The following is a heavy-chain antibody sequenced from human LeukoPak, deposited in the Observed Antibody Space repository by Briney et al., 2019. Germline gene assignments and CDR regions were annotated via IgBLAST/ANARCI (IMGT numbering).Heavy chain of an antibody. Sequence: GGSLRLSCAASGYTFSSYAMHWVRQAPGKGLEWVAVISYDGSNKYYADSVKGRFTISRDNSKNTLYLQMNSLRAEDTAVYYCARDSGRWLQEYYFDYWGQGTLVTVSS. CDR3: ARDSGRWLQEYYFDY. CDR1: GYTFSSYA. V-gene: IGHV3-30*04. J-gene: IGHJ4*02. CDR2: ISYDGSNK. D-gene: IGHD5-24*01.